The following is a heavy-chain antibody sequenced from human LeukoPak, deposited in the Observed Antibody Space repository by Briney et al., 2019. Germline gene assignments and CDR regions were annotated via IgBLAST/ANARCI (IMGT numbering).Heavy chain of an antibody. CDR3: ARWSSTHFFDY. CDR1: ASSISSGYF. V-gene: IGHV4-38-2*02. J-gene: IGHJ4*02. CDR2: IYYSGNT. Sequence: PSETLSLTCTVSASSISSGYFWGWIRQPPGKGLEWIGSIYYSGNTHYNPSLKSRVTISVDTSKNQFSLRLSSVTAADTAVYYCARWSSTHFFDYWGQGTLVTVSS. D-gene: IGHD2-2*01.